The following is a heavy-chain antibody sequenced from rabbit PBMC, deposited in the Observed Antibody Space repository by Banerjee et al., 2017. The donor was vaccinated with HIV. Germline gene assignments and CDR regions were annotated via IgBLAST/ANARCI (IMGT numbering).Heavy chain of an antibody. CDR1: GFSFSSSYW. J-gene: IGHJ4*01. V-gene: IGHV1S40*01. CDR3: ANANYGSDGFNL. D-gene: IGHD5-1*01. Sequence: QSLEESGGDLVKPGASLTLTCTASGFSFSSSYWICWVRQAPGKGLEWIACIYAGSSGSTYYASWAKGRFTISKTSSTTVTLEMTSLTAADTATYFCANANYGSDGFNLWGQGTLVTVS. CDR2: IYAGSSGST.